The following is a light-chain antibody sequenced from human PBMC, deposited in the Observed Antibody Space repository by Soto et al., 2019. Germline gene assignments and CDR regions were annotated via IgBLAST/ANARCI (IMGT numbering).Light chain of an antibody. CDR2: LCS. V-gene: IGKV2-28*01. J-gene: IGKJ4*01. CDR3: MPARQAPPT. Sequence: DIVMTQSPVSLPVTPGAPSFISCRSSQSLLRSDGYRSLDGYRQKSGQSPQLLIHLCSIRSSGVPDRFSGSGSGTDFTLKISRVEAEDVGVYFCMPARQAPPTFGRGTKVELK. CDR1: QSLLRSDGYRS.